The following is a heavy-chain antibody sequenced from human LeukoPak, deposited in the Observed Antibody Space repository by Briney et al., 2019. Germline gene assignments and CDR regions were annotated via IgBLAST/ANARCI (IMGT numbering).Heavy chain of an antibody. Sequence: GGSLRLSCAASGFTFSSYSMNWVRQAPGKGLEWVSSISSSSSYIYYADSVKGRFTISRDNAKNSLYLQMNSLRAEDTAVYYCARDYGDYGANAFDIWGQGTMVTVSS. J-gene: IGHJ3*02. CDR2: ISSSSSYI. CDR3: ARDYGDYGANAFDI. CDR1: GFTFSSYS. V-gene: IGHV3-21*01. D-gene: IGHD4-17*01.